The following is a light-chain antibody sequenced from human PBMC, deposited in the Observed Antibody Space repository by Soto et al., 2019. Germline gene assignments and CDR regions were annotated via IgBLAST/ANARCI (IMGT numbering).Light chain of an antibody. CDR3: QQSHSYPFT. CDR1: QGINSA. CDR2: DAS. Sequence: AIQLTQSPSSLSASVGDRVIINCRASQGINSALVWYQQKPGKPPKLLVYDASSLEGGVPSRSSGSRYGTDFTLTISSLQPEDFATYYCQQSHSYPFTFGGGTRVEMK. J-gene: IGKJ4*01. V-gene: IGKV1-13*02.